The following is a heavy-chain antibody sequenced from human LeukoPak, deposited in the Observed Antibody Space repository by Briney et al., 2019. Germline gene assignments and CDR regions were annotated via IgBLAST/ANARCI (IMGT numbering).Heavy chain of an antibody. CDR3: ATEMSTTWYAAFDI. V-gene: IGHV1-69*13. D-gene: IGHD6-13*01. CDR1: GVTFSSTG. CDR2: IIPIFGTV. J-gene: IGHJ3*02. Sequence: SVKVSCKASGVTFSSTGFSWLGQAPGQGLQWMGTIIPIFGTVNYAQKFQARVTITADESTDTAYMELRSLTSEDTAVYYCATEMSTTWYAAFDIWGKGTMVTVSS.